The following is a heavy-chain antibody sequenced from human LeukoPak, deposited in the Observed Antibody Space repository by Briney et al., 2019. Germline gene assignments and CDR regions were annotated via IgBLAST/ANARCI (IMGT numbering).Heavy chain of an antibody. J-gene: IGHJ4*02. CDR2: IGTAGDT. D-gene: IGHD2-21*02. CDR1: GFTFSSYD. Sequence: PGGSLRLSCAASGFTFSSYDMHWVRQATGKGLEWVSAIGTAGDTYYPGSVKGRFTISRENAKNSLYLQMNSLRAGDTAVYYCARGGAHCGGDCGDFDYWGQGTLVTVSS. CDR3: ARGGAHCGGDCGDFDY. V-gene: IGHV3-13*01.